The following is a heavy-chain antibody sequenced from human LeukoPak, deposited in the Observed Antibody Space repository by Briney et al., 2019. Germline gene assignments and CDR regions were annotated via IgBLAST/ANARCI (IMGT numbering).Heavy chain of an antibody. CDR2: ISSSSSYI. Sequence: GGSLRLSCVGLTFTVSDTFMSWVRQAPGKGLEWVSSISSSSSYIYYADSVKGRFTISRDNAKNSLYLQMNSLRAEDTAVYYCAREKQLVPSSDAFDIWGQGTMVTVSS. J-gene: IGHJ3*02. CDR3: AREKQLVPSSDAFDI. V-gene: IGHV3-21*01. D-gene: IGHD6-13*01. CDR1: TFTVSDTF.